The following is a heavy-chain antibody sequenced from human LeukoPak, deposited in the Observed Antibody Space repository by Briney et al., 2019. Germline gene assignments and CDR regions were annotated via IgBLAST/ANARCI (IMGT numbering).Heavy chain of an antibody. D-gene: IGHD3/OR15-3a*01. CDR3: ARSGASAGSTWTFDS. V-gene: IGHV3-74*01. CDR1: GFTFSTYW. Sequence: GGSLRLSCAASGFTFSTYWVHWVRQAPGRGLVWVSRISSDGSTTTYADSVKGRFTISRDNAKNTLYLQVDSLRAEDSAVYYCARSGASAGSTWTFDSWGQGTLVTVSS. J-gene: IGHJ4*02. CDR2: ISSDGSTT.